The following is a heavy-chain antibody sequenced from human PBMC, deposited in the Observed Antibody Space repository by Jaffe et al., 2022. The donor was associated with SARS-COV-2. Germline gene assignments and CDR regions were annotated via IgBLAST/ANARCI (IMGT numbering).Heavy chain of an antibody. CDR1: GFTFSSYA. V-gene: IGHV3-23*01. Sequence: EVQLLESGGGLAQPGGSLRVSCAASGFTFSSYAMNWVRQAPGKGLEWVSVVSASGGATFYADSVKGRFTISRDNSNNIVYLQMNSLRAEDTAKYFCAKRRVGGSDRDAFDVWGQGTMVTVSS. J-gene: IGHJ3*01. D-gene: IGHD6-25*01. CDR2: VSASGGAT. CDR3: AKRRVGGSDRDAFDV.